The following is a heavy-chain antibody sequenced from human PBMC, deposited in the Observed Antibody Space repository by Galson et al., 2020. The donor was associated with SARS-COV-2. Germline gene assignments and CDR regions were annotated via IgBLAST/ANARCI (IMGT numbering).Heavy chain of an antibody. CDR2: ISDSGSP. CDR3: SRGSRFAVAGSQYYFYYYAMDV. CDR1: GGSISTYF. Sequence: ASETLSLTCTVSGGSISTYFWSWVRQPPGKGLEWIGYISDSGSPNYDPSLKNRATLSLDPSKNQVSLKLSSVTAADTAVYLCSRGSRFAVAGSQYYFYYYAMDVWGQGTTVTVAS. J-gene: IGHJ6*02. D-gene: IGHD6-19*01. V-gene: IGHV4-59*01.